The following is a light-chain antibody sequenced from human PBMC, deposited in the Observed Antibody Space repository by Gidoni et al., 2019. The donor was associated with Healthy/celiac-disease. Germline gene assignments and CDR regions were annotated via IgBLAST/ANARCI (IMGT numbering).Light chain of an antibody. CDR2: DAS. CDR3: QQRSNWPSFT. Sequence: EIVLTQSPATLSLSPGERATLSCRASQRVSSYLAWYQQKPGQAPRLLIYDASNRATGIPARFSVSGSGTDFTLTISSLEPEDFAVYYCQQRSNWPSFTFGPGTKVDIK. CDR1: QRVSSY. V-gene: IGKV3-11*01. J-gene: IGKJ3*01.